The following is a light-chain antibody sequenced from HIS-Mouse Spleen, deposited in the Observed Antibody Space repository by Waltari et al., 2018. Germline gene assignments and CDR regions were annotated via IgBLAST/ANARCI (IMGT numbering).Light chain of an antibody. J-gene: IGLJ3*02. Sequence: QTVVTQEPSFSVSPGGTVTLTCGLSSCSVSPSYYPSWYQQTPGQAPRTLIYSTNTRSSGVPDRFSGSILGNKAALTITGAQADDESDYYCVLYMGSGISWVFGGGTKLTVL. V-gene: IGLV8-61*01. CDR2: STN. CDR1: SCSVSPSYY. CDR3: VLYMGSGISWV.